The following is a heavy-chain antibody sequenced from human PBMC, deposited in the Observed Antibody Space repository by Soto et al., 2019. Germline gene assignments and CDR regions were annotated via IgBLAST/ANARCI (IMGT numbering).Heavy chain of an antibody. J-gene: IGHJ6*02. Sequence: QVQLQESGPGLVKPSETLSLTCTVSGDSVSSYKWSWIRQTPGKGLEWIGYIDNNGGTSYNPSLRGRVTMSADTSTKQFSLRLNSVTAADTAVYYGVRQGFGALHGLVDGWGQGTTVTVSS. CDR1: GDSVSSYK. CDR3: VRQGFGALHGLVDG. CDR2: IDNNGGT. V-gene: IGHV4-59*08. D-gene: IGHD3-10*01.